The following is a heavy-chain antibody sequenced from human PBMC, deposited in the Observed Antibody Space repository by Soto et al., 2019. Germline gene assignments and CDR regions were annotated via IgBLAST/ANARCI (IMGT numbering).Heavy chain of an antibody. V-gene: IGHV4-59*01. Sequence: SETLSLTCTVSGGSISSYYWSWIRQPPGKGLEWIGYIYYSGSTNYNPSLKSRVAISVDTSKNQFSLRLTSVTAADTAVYYCARYGSGTYSFPEYFQHWGQGTLVTVSS. CDR1: GGSISSYY. CDR3: ARYGSGTYSFPEYFQH. CDR2: IYYSGST. J-gene: IGHJ1*01. D-gene: IGHD3-10*01.